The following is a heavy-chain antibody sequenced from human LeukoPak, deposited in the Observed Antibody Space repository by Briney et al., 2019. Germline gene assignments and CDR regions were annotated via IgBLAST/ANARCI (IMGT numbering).Heavy chain of an antibody. J-gene: IGHJ4*02. Sequence: SVKVSCKASGYTFTGYYMHWVRQAPGQGLEWMGGIIPIFGTANYAQKFQGRVTITADKSTSTAYMELSSLRSEDTAVYYCARDGLGGRFDYWGQGTLVTVSS. CDR2: IIPIFGTA. CDR3: ARDGLGGRFDY. CDR1: GYTFTGYY. V-gene: IGHV1-69*06. D-gene: IGHD2-15*01.